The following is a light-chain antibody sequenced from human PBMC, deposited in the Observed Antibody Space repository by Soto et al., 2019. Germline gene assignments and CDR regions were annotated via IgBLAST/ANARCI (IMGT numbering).Light chain of an antibody. Sequence: DIQMTQSPSSLSASVGDRVTITCRASQSVKTYLNWYQQKPGQAPNLLIYAASTLESGDPSRFSGSGSGTDFTLTINSLQPEDFATYYCQQTYSTQITFGQGTRLEIK. CDR1: QSVKTY. V-gene: IGKV1-39*01. J-gene: IGKJ5*01. CDR2: AAS. CDR3: QQTYSTQIT.